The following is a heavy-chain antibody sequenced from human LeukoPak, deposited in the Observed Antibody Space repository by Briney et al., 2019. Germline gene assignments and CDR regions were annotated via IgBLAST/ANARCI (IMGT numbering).Heavy chain of an antibody. D-gene: IGHD1-26*01. J-gene: IGHJ3*02. CDR1: GGSISSASYY. CDR3: ARRLSKSTGGSRGAFDI. CDR2: GST. V-gene: IGHV4-39*01. Sequence: PSETLSLTCTVSGGSISSASYYWGWIRQPPGKGLEWIGGSTQYNPSLKSRVTISVDTSKNQFSLKLSSVTAADTAVYYCARRLSKSTGGSRGAFDIWGQGTMVTVSS.